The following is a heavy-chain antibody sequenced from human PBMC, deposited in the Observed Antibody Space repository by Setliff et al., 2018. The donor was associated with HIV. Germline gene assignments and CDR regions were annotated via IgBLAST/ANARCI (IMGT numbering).Heavy chain of an antibody. D-gene: IGHD4-17*01. Sequence: PSETLSLTCAVYGGSFSGYYWSWIRQPPGKGLEWIGEINHRGSTDYMPSLKSRVTISVDTSKNQLSLKLSSVTAADTAVYYCAREIYGGNSRPFDYWGQGTLVTVSS. V-gene: IGHV4-34*01. CDR2: INHRGST. CDR1: GGSFSGYY. CDR3: AREIYGGNSRPFDY. J-gene: IGHJ4*02.